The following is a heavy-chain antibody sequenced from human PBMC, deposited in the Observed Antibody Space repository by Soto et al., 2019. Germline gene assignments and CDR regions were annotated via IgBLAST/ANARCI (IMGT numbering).Heavy chain of an antibody. CDR1: GGSISSSSYY. D-gene: IGHD3-10*01. Sequence: QLQLQESGPGLVKPSETLSLTCTVSGGSISSSSYYWGWFRQPPGKGLEWIGSVYYSGSTYYNPSLKSRVSISVDTSKSQFSLKLSSVTVADTAVYYCAGHGDWFGEFRALSNWFDPWGQGTLVTVSS. J-gene: IGHJ5*02. V-gene: IGHV4-39*01. CDR3: AGHGDWFGEFRALSNWFDP. CDR2: VYYSGST.